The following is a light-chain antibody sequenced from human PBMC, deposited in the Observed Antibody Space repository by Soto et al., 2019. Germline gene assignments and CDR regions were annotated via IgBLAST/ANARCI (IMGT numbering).Light chain of an antibody. V-gene: IGKV3-20*01. CDR3: QQYGDSIT. CDR1: QTVRSSY. J-gene: IGKJ4*01. Sequence: IFLTQSPGTLSLSSGETATLSCRASQTVRSSYLAWYQQRPGQAPKLLISGAFNRAPGVPDRFSSTESGRDYTLSIRRLDPEDSAVYYCQQYGDSITFGGGTKVEIK. CDR2: GAF.